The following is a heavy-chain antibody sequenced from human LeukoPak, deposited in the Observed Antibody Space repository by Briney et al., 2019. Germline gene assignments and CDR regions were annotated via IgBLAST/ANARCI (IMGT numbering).Heavy chain of an antibody. CDR2: IIPTLGIA. D-gene: IGHD3-22*01. V-gene: IGHV1-69*04. J-gene: IGHJ4*02. CDR3: ARDTLDYDSSGPFDY. Sequence: SVKVSCKASGGTFSSYAISWVRQAPGQGLEWMGRIIPTLGIANYAQKFQGRVTITADKSTSTAYMELSSLRSEDTAVYYCARDTLDYDSSGPFDYWGQGTLVTVSS. CDR1: GGTFSSYA.